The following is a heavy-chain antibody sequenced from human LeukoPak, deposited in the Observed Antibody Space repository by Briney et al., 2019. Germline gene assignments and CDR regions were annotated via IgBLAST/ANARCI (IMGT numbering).Heavy chain of an antibody. CDR3: AKGSYYDSSGSFYFDY. J-gene: IGHJ4*02. D-gene: IGHD3-22*01. Sequence: GGSLRLSCAASGFTFSSYSMNWIRQAPGKGLEWVSYISSSSSTIYYADSVKGRFTISRDNSKNTLYVQVNSLGTEDTAAYYCAKGSYYDSSGSFYFDYWGQGTLVTVSS. CDR1: GFTFSSYS. CDR2: ISSSSSTI. V-gene: IGHV3-48*01.